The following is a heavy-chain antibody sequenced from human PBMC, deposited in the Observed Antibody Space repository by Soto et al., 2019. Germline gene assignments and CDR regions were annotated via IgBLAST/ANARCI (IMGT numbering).Heavy chain of an antibody. J-gene: IGHJ4*02. CDR2: ISAYNGNT. D-gene: IGHD5-18*01. CDR1: GYTFTSYG. Sequence: QVQLVQSGAEVKKPGASVKVSCKASGYTFTSYGISWVRQAPGQGLEWMGWISAYNGNTNYAQKFQGRVTITADKSTSTAYMELSSLRSEDTAVYYCARTSWVQLWLPDYWGQGTLVTVSS. CDR3: ARTSWVQLWLPDY. V-gene: IGHV1-18*04.